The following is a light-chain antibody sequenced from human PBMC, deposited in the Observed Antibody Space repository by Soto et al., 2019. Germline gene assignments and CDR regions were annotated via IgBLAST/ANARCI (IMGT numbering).Light chain of an antibody. J-gene: IGKJ2*01. CDR2: GAS. Sequence: EIVLTQSPGTLSLSPGERATLSCRAIQSVSSIYLAWYQQKPGQAPRLLIYGASSRATGIPDRFSGSGSGTDFTLTISRLEPEDFAVYYCQQYGSSPPYTFGQRTKVDIK. CDR3: QQYGSSPPYT. CDR1: QSVSSIY. V-gene: IGKV3-20*01.